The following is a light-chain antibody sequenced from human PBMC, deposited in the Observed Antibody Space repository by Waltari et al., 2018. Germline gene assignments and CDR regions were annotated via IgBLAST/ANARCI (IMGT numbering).Light chain of an antibody. CDR3: QQYGSSPSIT. CDR2: GAS. CDR1: QSVSSSY. Sequence: EIVLPQSPGTLSLSPGERATLSCRASQSVSSSYLAWYQQKPGQAHRLLIYGASSRATGIPDMFRGSGSGTDFTLTISRLEPEDFAVYYCQQYGSSPSITFGQGTRLEIK. V-gene: IGKV3-20*01. J-gene: IGKJ5*01.